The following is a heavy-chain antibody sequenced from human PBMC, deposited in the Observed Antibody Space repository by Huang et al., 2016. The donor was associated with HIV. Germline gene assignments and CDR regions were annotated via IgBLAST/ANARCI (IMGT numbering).Heavy chain of an antibody. J-gene: IGHJ6*02. Sequence: QVHLQQWGAGLVRPSETLSLTCAFFGGSLSGHYWTWIRQSPGRGLEWIGEIGGRTGNVNYRSSLRSRLTISVNSPKNQFSLNLTSVTAADTGLYYCGRTGGYDWEHYYHYSTDIWSPGTAVIVSS. CDR2: IGGRTGNV. D-gene: IGHD5-12*01. CDR3: GRTGGYDWEHYYHYSTDI. V-gene: IGHV4-34*02. CDR1: GGSLSGHY.